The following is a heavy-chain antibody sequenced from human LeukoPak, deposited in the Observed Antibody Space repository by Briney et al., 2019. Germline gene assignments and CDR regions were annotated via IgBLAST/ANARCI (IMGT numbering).Heavy chain of an antibody. CDR1: GFTFSSYS. D-gene: IGHD6-13*01. Sequence: LRLSCAASGFTFSSYSMNWVRQHPGKGLEWIGYIYYSGSTYYNPSLKSRVTISVDTSKNQISLKLSSVTAADTAVYYCARDPDSGIAAAGYFDYWGQGTLVTVSS. J-gene: IGHJ4*02. CDR3: ARDPDSGIAAAGYFDY. V-gene: IGHV4-31*02. CDR2: IYYSGST.